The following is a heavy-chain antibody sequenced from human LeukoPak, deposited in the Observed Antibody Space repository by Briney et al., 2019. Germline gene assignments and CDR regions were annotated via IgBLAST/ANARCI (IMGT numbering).Heavy chain of an antibody. CDR3: AREATVTKSPFSY. CDR2: INPNSGGT. D-gene: IGHD4-17*01. V-gene: IGHV1-2*02. Sequence: ASVKVSCKASGYTLTVYYMHWVRQAPGQGLEWMGWINPNSGGTSYAQKFQGRVTMTRDTSISTAYMELSRLRSDDTAVYYCAREATVTKSPFSYWGQGTLVTVSS. J-gene: IGHJ4*02. CDR1: GYTLTVYY.